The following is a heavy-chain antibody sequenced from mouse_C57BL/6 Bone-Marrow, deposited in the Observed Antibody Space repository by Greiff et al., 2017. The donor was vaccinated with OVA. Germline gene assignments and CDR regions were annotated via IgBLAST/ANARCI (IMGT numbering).Heavy chain of an antibody. Sequence: EVHLVESGGDLVKPGGSLKLSCAASGFTFSSYGMSWVRQTPDKRLEWVATISSGGSYTYYPDSVKGRFTISRDNAKNTLYLQMSSLKSEDTAMYYCARHTWDFDYWGQGTTLTVSS. J-gene: IGHJ2*01. CDR1: GFTFSSYG. V-gene: IGHV5-6*01. CDR2: ISSGGSYT. CDR3: ARHTWDFDY. D-gene: IGHD4-1*01.